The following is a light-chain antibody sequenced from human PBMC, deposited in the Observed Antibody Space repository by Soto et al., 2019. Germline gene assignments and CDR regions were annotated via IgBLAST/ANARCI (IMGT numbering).Light chain of an antibody. CDR3: QQYDSYSSGP. V-gene: IGKV1-5*03. CDR1: QTISSW. CDR2: KAS. Sequence: DIQMTQSPSTLSGSVGDRVTITCRASQTISSWLAWYQQKPGKAPKLLIYKASTLKSGVPSRFSGSGSGTEFTLTISNLQPDDFATYYCQQYDSYSSGPFGQGTRLEIK. J-gene: IGKJ5*01.